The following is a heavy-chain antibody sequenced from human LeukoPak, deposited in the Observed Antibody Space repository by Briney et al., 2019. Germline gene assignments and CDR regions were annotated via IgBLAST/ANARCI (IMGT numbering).Heavy chain of an antibody. CDR3: ARMGRYHLGYYYMDV. J-gene: IGHJ6*03. CDR2: IYYSGST. CDR1: GGSISSSSYY. D-gene: IGHD1-14*01. V-gene: IGHV4-39*07. Sequence: SETLSLTCTVSGGSISSSSYYWGWIRQPPGKGLEWIGSIYYSGSTYYNPSLKSRVTISVDTSKNQFSLKVRSVTAADTAVYYCARMGRYHLGYYYMDVWGKGTTVTVSS.